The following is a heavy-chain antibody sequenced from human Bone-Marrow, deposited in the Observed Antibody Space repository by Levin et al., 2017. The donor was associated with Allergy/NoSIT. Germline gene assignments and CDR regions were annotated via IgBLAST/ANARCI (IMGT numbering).Heavy chain of an antibody. V-gene: IGHV3-33*01. CDR3: ARGGGSWTRIES. CDR1: GFIFSSYG. D-gene: IGHD6-13*01. Sequence: PGGSLRLSCAASGFIFSSYGMHWVRQAPGKGLEWVAVIWYDGSNKYYADSVQGRFTISRDNSKNTLDLQMNSLRAEDTAVYYCARGGGSWTRIESWGQGALVTVSS. CDR2: IWYDGSNK. J-gene: IGHJ4*02.